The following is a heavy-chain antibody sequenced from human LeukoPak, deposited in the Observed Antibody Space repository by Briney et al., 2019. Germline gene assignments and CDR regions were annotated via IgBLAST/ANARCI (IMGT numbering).Heavy chain of an antibody. J-gene: IGHJ4*02. Sequence: GGSLRLXCAVSGFTFSTYIMNWVRQAPGKGLEWVSSITTSSTYIYYADSVKGRFTISRDNAKNLLFLQMNSLRAEDTAVYYCARSPSGYWDFDYWGQGTLVTVSS. CDR2: ITTSSTYI. V-gene: IGHV3-21*01. CDR3: ARSPSGYWDFDY. D-gene: IGHD6-13*01. CDR1: GFTFSTYI.